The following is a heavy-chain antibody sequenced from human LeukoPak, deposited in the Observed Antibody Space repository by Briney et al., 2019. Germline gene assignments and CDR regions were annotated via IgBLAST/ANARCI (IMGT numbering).Heavy chain of an antibody. J-gene: IGHJ6*03. CDR1: GFTFSSYW. D-gene: IGHD3-10*01. CDR3: ARDIGRGAAVTVYYYYYYYMDV. CDR2: IKQDGSEK. V-gene: IGHV3-7*01. Sequence: GGSLRLSCAASGFTFSSYWMSWVRQAPGKGLEWVANIKQDGSEKYYVDSVKGRFTISRDNAKNSLYLQMNSLRAEDTAVYYCARDIGRGAAVTVYYYYYYYMDVWGKGTTVTVSS.